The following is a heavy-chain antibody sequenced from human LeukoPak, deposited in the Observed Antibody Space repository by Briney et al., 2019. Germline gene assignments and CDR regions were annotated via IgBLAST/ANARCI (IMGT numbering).Heavy chain of an antibody. V-gene: IGHV3-23*01. J-gene: IGHJ4*02. CDR2: ISGSGGST. CDR3: ARPVDLLWFGELFRSGMDY. CDR1: GFTFSSYA. D-gene: IGHD3-10*01. Sequence: GGSLRLSCAASGFTFSSYAMSWVRQAPGKGLEWVSAISGSGGSTYYADSVKGRFTISRDNSKNTLYLQMNSLRAEDTAVYYCARPVDLLWFGELFRSGMDYWGQGTLVTVSS.